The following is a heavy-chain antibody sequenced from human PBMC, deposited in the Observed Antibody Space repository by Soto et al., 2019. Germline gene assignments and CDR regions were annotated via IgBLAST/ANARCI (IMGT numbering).Heavy chain of an antibody. D-gene: IGHD3-10*01. CDR3: ARRTLTMVRGVVRGYCDY. V-gene: IGHV4-4*02. CDR1: GGSISSSNW. CDR2: IYHSGST. Sequence: QVQLQESGPGLVKPSGTLSLTCAVSGGSISSSNWWSWVRQPPGKGLEWIGEIYHSGSTNYNPSLKSRVTISVDKSKNQFCLKLSSVTAADTAVYYCARRTLTMVRGVVRGYCDYWGQGTLVTVSS. J-gene: IGHJ4*02.